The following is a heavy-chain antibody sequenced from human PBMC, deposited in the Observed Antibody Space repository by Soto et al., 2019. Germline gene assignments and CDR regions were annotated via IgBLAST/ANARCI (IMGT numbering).Heavy chain of an antibody. D-gene: IGHD3-10*01. Sequence: SETLSLTCAVYGGSFSGYYWSCIRQPPGKGLEWIGEINHSGSTNYNPSLKSRVTISVDTSKNQFSLKLSSVTAADTAVYYCAREVRGITYYYGSGSYGLDYWGQGTLVT. CDR1: GGSFSGYY. CDR3: AREVRGITYYYGSGSYGLDY. V-gene: IGHV4-34*01. J-gene: IGHJ4*02. CDR2: INHSGST.